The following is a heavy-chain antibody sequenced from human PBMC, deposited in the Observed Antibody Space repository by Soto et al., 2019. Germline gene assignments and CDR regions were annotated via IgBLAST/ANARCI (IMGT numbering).Heavy chain of an antibody. CDR2: IYHGGST. CDR1: GYSISSGYY. V-gene: IGHV4-38-2*01. CDR3: ARCLIAAGGGWFDP. J-gene: IGHJ5*02. D-gene: IGHD6-13*01. Sequence: PSETLSLTCAVSGYSISSGYYWGWLRQPPGKGLEWIGSIYHGGSTYYNPSLNSRVTLSIDMTNNHVSLILSSVTAADTAVYYCARCLIAAGGGWFDPWGQGTLVTVSS.